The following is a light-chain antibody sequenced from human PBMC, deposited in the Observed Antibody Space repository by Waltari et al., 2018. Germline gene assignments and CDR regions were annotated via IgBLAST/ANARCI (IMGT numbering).Light chain of an antibody. CDR2: LGS. J-gene: IGKJ3*01. Sequence: DIVMTQSPLSLPVTPGEPASISCRSSHSLLHSNGYNYLDWYLQKPGQSPQLLIYLGSNRASGVPDRFSGSGSGTDFTLKISRVEAEDVGVYYCMQALQTPLFTFGPGTKVDIK. CDR1: HSLLHSNGYNY. CDR3: MQALQTPLFT. V-gene: IGKV2-28*01.